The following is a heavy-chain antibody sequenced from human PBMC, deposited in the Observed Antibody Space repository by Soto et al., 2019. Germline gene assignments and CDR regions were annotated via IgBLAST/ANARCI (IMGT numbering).Heavy chain of an antibody. J-gene: IGHJ6*02. CDR2: ISPYNGDT. CDR3: ARGGEVAGNYFYGRDV. Sequence: QVQLVQSGADVKKPGASVMVSCKASGYTFTTYGISWVRQAPGQGLEWMGWISPYNGDTNYAQNLPGRVTLTTVTSTSTAYMERRSLRSDDTAVYYCARGGEVAGNYFYGRDVWGQGTTVTVSS. CDR1: GYTFTTYG. V-gene: IGHV1-18*01.